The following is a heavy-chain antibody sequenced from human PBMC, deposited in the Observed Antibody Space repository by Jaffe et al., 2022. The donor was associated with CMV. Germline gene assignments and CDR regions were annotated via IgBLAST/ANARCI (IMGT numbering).Heavy chain of an antibody. CDR3: ARAPWRCSGGSCLPSNWFDP. J-gene: IGHJ5*02. Sequence: QVQLVQSGAEVKKPGASVKVSCKASGYTFTSYAMHWVRQAPGQRLEWMGWINAGNGNTKYSQKFQGRVTITRDTSASTAYMELSSLRSEDTAVYYCARAPWRCSGGSCLPSNWFDPWGQGTLVTVSS. D-gene: IGHD2-15*01. V-gene: IGHV1-3*01. CDR1: GYTFTSYA. CDR2: INAGNGNT.